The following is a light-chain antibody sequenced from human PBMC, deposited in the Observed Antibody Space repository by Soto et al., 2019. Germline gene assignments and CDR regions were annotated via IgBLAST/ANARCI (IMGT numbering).Light chain of an antibody. CDR1: SDYSFYK. Sequence: QSVLTQPPSASASLGASVTLTCTLSSDYSFYKVDWYQQRPGKGPRFVMRVGPGGIVGSKGDGIPDRFSVLGSGLNRYLTIENIQEEAEGDYHCGADHGSGSNFVYVFGSGTKLTVL. CDR3: GADHGSGSNFVYV. V-gene: IGLV9-49*01. CDR2: VGPGGIVG. J-gene: IGLJ1*01.